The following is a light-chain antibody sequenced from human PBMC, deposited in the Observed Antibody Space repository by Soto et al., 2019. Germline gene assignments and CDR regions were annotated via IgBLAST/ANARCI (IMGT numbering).Light chain of an antibody. CDR3: QQYNNWPPIT. CDR1: QSLYSN. V-gene: IGKV3-15*01. Sequence: EIAMTQSPATLSVSPGERATLSCMASQSLYSNLAWYQQKPGQAPRLLIYDTSTRATGIPARFSGSGSGTEFTLTISSLQSEDFAVYYCQQYNNWPPITVGQGTRLEIK. CDR2: DTS. J-gene: IGKJ5*01.